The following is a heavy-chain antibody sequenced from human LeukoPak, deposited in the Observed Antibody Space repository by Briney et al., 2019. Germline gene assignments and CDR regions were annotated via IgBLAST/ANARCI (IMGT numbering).Heavy chain of an antibody. Sequence: SETLSLTCTVSGYSISSEYYWDWIRQPLGKGREWIGSIYHSGSTYYNPSLKSRVTISLDTSKNQFSLNLNSVTAADTAVYYCARHGTTVITRPFHYWGQGTLVTVSS. V-gene: IGHV4-38-2*02. CDR3: ARHGTTVITRPFHY. J-gene: IGHJ4*02. D-gene: IGHD4-23*01. CDR2: IYHSGST. CDR1: GYSISSEYY.